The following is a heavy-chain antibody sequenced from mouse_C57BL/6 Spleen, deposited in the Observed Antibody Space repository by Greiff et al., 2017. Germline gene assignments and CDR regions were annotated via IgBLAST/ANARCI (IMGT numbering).Heavy chain of an antibody. CDR3: ARPGYYGYYFDY. CDR2: ISSGSSTI. V-gene: IGHV5-17*01. Sequence: EVNLVESGGGLVKPGGSLKLSCAASGFTFSDYGMHWVRQAPEKGLEWVAYISSGSSTIYYADTVKGRFTISRDNAKNTLFLQMTSLRSEDTAMYYCARPGYYGYYFDYWGQGTTLTVSS. D-gene: IGHD1-1*01. CDR1: GFTFSDYG. J-gene: IGHJ2*01.